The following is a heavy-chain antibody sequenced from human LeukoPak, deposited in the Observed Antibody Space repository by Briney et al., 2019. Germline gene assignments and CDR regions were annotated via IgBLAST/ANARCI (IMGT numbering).Heavy chain of an antibody. V-gene: IGHV3-74*01. CDR1: GLTFSKYW. CDR2: INTDGTVT. CDR3: ATKQWLAPPPDS. Sequence: GGSLRLSCAASGLTFSKYWMLWVRQAPGKGLESVSRINTDGTVTTYADSVKGRFTVSRDNADNTMFLQMNSVRDEDTAVYYCATKQWLAPPPDSWGQGTPVTVSS. D-gene: IGHD6-19*01. J-gene: IGHJ4*02.